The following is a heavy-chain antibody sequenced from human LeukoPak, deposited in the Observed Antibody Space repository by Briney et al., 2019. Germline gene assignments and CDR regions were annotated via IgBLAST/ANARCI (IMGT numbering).Heavy chain of an antibody. Sequence: PSQTLSLTRTVPGGSISSGSYYWSWIRQPAGTGLEWIGRIYTSGSTNYNPSLKSRVTISVDTSKNQFSLKLSSVTAADTAVYYCARAPRAENWFDPWGQGTLVTVSS. V-gene: IGHV4-61*02. D-gene: IGHD6-6*01. CDR3: ARAPRAENWFDP. CDR1: GGSISSGSYY. J-gene: IGHJ5*02. CDR2: IYTSGST.